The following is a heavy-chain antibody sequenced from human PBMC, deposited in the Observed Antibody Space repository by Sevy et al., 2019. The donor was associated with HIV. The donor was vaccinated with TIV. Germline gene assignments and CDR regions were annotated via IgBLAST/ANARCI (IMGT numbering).Heavy chain of an antibody. J-gene: IGHJ3*02. D-gene: IGHD1-26*01. CDR2: ISYDGSNK. CDR1: GFTFSSYA. V-gene: IGHV3-30-3*01. Sequence: GGSLRLSCAASGFTFSSYAMHWVRQAPGKGLEWVAVISYDGSNKYYADSVKGRFTISRDNSKNTLYLQMNSLRAEDTAVYYCARDSSGGSYYRAPHAFDIWGQGTMVTVSS. CDR3: ARDSSGGSYYRAPHAFDI.